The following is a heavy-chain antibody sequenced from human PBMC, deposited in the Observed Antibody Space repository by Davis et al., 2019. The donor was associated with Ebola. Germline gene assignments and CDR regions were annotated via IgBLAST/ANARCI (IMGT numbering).Heavy chain of an antibody. CDR1: GYTLTELS. J-gene: IGHJ2*01. CDR2: FDPEDGET. CDR3: ATDLGLLGSVAWYFDL. Sequence: ASVKVSCKVSGYTLTELSMHWVRQAPGKGLEWMGGFDPEDGETIYAQKFQGRVTMTEDTSTDTAYMELSSLRSEDTAVYYCATDLGLLGSVAWYFDLWGRGTLVTVSS. V-gene: IGHV1-24*01. D-gene: IGHD3-10*01.